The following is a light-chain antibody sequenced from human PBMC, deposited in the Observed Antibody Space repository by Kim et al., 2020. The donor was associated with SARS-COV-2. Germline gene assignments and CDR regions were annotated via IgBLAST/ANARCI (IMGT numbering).Light chain of an antibody. CDR3: QTWGTSACV. CDR1: KLGDKY. V-gene: IGLV3-1*01. J-gene: IGLJ3*02. Sequence: SYELTQPPSVSVSPGQTANITCSGDKLGDKYVCWFQQKPGQSPVLVIYQDTKRPSGIPERFSGSSSGDTATLSVRGTQVMDEATYYCQTWGTSACVFGGGTRLTVL. CDR2: QDT.